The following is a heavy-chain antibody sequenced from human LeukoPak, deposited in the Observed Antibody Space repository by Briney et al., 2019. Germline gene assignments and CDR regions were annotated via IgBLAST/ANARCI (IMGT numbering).Heavy chain of an antibody. V-gene: IGHV3-48*03. CDR2: ISSSGSTI. Sequence: SGGSLRLSCAASGFTFSSYEMNWVRQAPGKGLEWVSYISSSGSTIYYADSVKGRFTISRDNAKNSLYLQMNSLRAEDTAVYYCARVIGVIGAFDIWGQGTMVTVSS. D-gene: IGHD3-22*01. CDR1: GFTFSSYE. J-gene: IGHJ3*02. CDR3: ARVIGVIGAFDI.